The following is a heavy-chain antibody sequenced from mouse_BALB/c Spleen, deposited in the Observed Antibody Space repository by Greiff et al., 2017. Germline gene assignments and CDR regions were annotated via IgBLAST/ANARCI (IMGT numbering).Heavy chain of an antibody. D-gene: IGHD1-1*01. CDR1: GYTFTSYW. Sequence: QVQLQQPGAELVKPGASVKLSCKASGYTFTSYWMHWVKQRPGQGLEWIGEINPSNGRTNYNEKFKSKATLTVDKSSSTAYMQLSSLTSDDSAVYFCARQDGSGEYWGQGTTLTVSA. J-gene: IGHJ2*01. V-gene: IGHV1S81*02. CDR3: ARQDGSGEY. CDR2: INPSNGRT.